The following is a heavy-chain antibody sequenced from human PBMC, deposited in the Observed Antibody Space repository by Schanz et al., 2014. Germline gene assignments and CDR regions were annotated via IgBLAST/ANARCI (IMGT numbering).Heavy chain of an antibody. CDR2: INPSGGST. CDR3: ARGGGPEDVFDI. Sequence: QVQLVQSGAEVKKPGSSVKVSCKASGGTFSTYTISWVRQAPGQGLEWMGMINPSGGSTTYAQKFQGRVTITRDTSASTAYMELSSLRSEDTAVYYCARGGGPEDVFDIWGQGTILTVSS. V-gene: IGHV1-69*08. J-gene: IGHJ3*02. CDR1: GGTFSTYT. D-gene: IGHD5-12*01.